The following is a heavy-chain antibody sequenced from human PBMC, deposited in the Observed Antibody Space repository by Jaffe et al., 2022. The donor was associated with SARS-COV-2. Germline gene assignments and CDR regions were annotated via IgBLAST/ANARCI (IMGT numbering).Heavy chain of an antibody. D-gene: IGHD3-10*01. CDR1: GFTFDDYA. CDR3: AKDRLHMVRGVFDY. J-gene: IGHJ4*02. Sequence: EVQLVESGGGLVQPGRSLRLSCAASGFTFDDYAMHWVRQAPGKGLEWVSGISWNSGSIGYADSVKGRFTISRDNAKNSLYLQMNSLRAEDTALYYCAKDRLHMVRGVFDYWGQGTLVTVSS. V-gene: IGHV3-9*01. CDR2: ISWNSGSI.